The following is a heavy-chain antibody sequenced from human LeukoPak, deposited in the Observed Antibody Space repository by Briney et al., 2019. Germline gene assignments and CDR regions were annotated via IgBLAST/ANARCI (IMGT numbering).Heavy chain of an antibody. Sequence: GESLRLSCAASGFTFSTYAMSWVRQAPGKGLEWVSSISGTVSTTYYADSVKGRFTISRDNSNNTLYLQMNSLRAEDTAVYYCAKDPTIFGVAVFDYWGQGTLVTVSS. CDR1: GFTFSTYA. D-gene: IGHD3-3*01. J-gene: IGHJ4*02. V-gene: IGHV3-23*01. CDR2: ISGTVSTT. CDR3: AKDPTIFGVAVFDY.